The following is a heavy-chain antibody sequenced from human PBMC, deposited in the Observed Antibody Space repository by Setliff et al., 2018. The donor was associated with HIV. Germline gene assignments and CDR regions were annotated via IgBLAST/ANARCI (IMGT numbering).Heavy chain of an antibody. CDR2: IKEDGSEK. V-gene: IGHV3-7*04. J-gene: IGHJ4*01. CDR1: GFTFRRYW. Sequence: GGSLRLSCAASGFTFRRYWMNXXXXAPXXGLEWVANIKEDGSEKYYVDSVKGRFTXSXXXVKNSLYLQMNSLRVEDTAAYYCAXXXXXXEPFDSWGXG. CDR3: AXXXXXXEPFDS.